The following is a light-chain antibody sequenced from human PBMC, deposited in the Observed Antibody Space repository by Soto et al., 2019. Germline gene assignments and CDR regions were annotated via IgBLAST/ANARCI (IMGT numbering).Light chain of an antibody. CDR2: GAS. J-gene: IGKJ2*01. CDR3: QQYNNWPPNT. Sequence: ETVMTQSPATLSVSPGERATLSCRASQSVGSTIAWYQQKPGQAPRLLMYGASTRATGIPVRFSGSGSGTEFTLTISSLQSEDFAVYYCQQYNNWPPNTFGQGTKLEMK. CDR1: QSVGST. V-gene: IGKV3-15*01.